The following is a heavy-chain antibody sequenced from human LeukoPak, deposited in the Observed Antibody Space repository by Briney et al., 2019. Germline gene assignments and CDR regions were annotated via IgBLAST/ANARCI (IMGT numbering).Heavy chain of an antibody. CDR1: GFTFTTYS. CDR2: ISSSSSYI. J-gene: IGHJ6*03. Sequence: GGSLRLSCVASGFTFTTYSLNWVRQAPGKGLEWVSSISSSSSYIYYADSVKGRFTISRDNAKNSLYLQMNSLRAEDTAVYYCARGYEVLRYFDWLLSDYYYMDVWGKGTTVTVPS. V-gene: IGHV3-21*01. D-gene: IGHD3-9*01. CDR3: ARGYEVLRYFDWLLSDYYYMDV.